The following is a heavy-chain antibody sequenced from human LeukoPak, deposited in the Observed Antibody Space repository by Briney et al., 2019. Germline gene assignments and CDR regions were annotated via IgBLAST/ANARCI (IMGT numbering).Heavy chain of an antibody. V-gene: IGHV4-59*01. D-gene: IGHD6-13*01. CDR2: IYYSGST. Sequence: PSESLSLTCTVSGGSISSYYWSWIRQPPGKGLEWLGYIYYSGSTNYNPSLKSRVTISVDTSKNQFSLKLSSVTAADTAVYYCVRGFRWVYSSSSHGMDVWGQGTTVTVSS. CDR3: VRGFRWVYSSSSHGMDV. CDR1: GGSISSYY. J-gene: IGHJ6*02.